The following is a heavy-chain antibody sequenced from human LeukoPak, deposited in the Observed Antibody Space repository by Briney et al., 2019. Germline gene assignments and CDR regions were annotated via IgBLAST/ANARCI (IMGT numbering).Heavy chain of an antibody. J-gene: IGHJ4*02. CDR2: INDNGGST. Sequence: GGSLRLSCSASGFTFSSYVMHWVRQAPWKGLEYVSAINDNGGSTYYADSVKGRFTISRDNSKNTLYLQMSSLRAEDTAVYYCVKTNYGSGSYYPSWGQGTLVTVSS. CDR1: GFTFSSYV. D-gene: IGHD3-10*01. CDR3: VKTNYGSGSYYPS. V-gene: IGHV3-64D*06.